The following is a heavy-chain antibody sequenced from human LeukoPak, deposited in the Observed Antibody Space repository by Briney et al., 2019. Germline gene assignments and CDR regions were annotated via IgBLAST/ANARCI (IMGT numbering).Heavy chain of an antibody. J-gene: IGHJ5*02. CDR2: INSDGSTT. D-gene: IGHD3-10*01. V-gene: IGHV3-74*01. CDR3: ARPLRRGRDSNWFDP. Sequence: GGSLRLSCAASGFTFSSNWMHWVRQAPGKGLVWVSRINSDGSTTSYADSVRGRFTISRDNAKNTVYLQMNSLRAEDTAVYYCARPLRRGRDSNWFDPWGQGTLVTVSS. CDR1: GFTFSSNW.